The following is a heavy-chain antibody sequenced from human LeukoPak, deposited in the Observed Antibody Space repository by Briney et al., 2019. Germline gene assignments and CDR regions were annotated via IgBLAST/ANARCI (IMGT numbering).Heavy chain of an antibody. V-gene: IGHV4-39*01. D-gene: IGHD3-9*01. Sequence: PSETLSLTCTVSGGSISSSSYYWGWIRQPPGKGLEWIASIYYSGSTYYNPSLKSRATISVDTSKNQFSLKLSSVTAADTAVYYCARHGRYFDWGQGTLVTVSS. CDR3: ARHGRYFD. CDR2: IYYSGST. CDR1: GGSISSSSYY. J-gene: IGHJ4*02.